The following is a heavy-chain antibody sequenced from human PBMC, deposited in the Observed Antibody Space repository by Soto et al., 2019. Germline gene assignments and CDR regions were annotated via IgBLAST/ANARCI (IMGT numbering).Heavy chain of an antibody. CDR2: IYYSGST. J-gene: IGHJ6*04. Sequence: SETLYLTCTVSGSSISSYYWSWIRQPPGKRLERIGYIYYSGSTDYNPSLKSRVTISVDTSQNQFSFMLSSVTAADTAVYYCSRADDCSVGSCYSVYYGRDFWGKGTTVTVSS. CDR1: GSSISSYY. V-gene: IGHV4-59*01. D-gene: IGHD2-15*01. CDR3: SRADDCSVGSCYSVYYGRDF.